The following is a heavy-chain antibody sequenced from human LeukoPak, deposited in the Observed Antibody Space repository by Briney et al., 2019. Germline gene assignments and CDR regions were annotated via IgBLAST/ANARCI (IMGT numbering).Heavy chain of an antibody. CDR1: GGTFSSYA. CDR3: ARVSSSSGYSSGWADY. CDR2: IIPILGIA. Sequence: ASGKVSFKASGGTFSSYAISWVRQAHGPGLEWMGRIIPILGIANYAQKFQGSVTITADKSTSTAYMELSSLRSEDTAVYYCARVSSSSGYSSGWADYWGQGTLVTVSS. V-gene: IGHV1-69*04. J-gene: IGHJ4*02. D-gene: IGHD6-19*01.